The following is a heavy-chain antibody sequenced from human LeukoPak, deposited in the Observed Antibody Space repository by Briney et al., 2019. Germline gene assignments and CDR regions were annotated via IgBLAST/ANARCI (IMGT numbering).Heavy chain of an antibody. CDR3: ARENYDFWSGYYWWDSYYYYYGMDV. V-gene: IGHV3-23*01. D-gene: IGHD3-3*01. J-gene: IGHJ6*02. Sequence: GGSLRLSCAASGFTFSSYAMSWVRQAPGKGLEWVSAISGSGGSTYYADSVKGRFTISRDNAKNSLYLQMNSLRAEDTAVYYCARENYDFWSGYYWWDSYYYYYGMDVWGQGTTVTVSS. CDR2: ISGSGGST. CDR1: GFTFSSYA.